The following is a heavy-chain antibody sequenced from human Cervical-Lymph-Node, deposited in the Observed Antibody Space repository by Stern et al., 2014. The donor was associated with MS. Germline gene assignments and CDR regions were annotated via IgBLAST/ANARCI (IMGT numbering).Heavy chain of an antibody. V-gene: IGHV3-9*01. CDR2: ISWNRGSK. CDR3: AKDISTTVTPSLRVFDY. J-gene: IGHJ4*02. Sequence: VQLVESGGGLVQPGRSLRLSCAASGFTFDDYAMHWVRQAPGKGLEWVSGISWNRGSKGYADSVNGGFTISRDNANNFPYLLMNSLRAEDTALYYCAKDISTTVTPSLRVFDYWGQGTLVTVSS. CDR1: GFTFDDYA. D-gene: IGHD4-17*01.